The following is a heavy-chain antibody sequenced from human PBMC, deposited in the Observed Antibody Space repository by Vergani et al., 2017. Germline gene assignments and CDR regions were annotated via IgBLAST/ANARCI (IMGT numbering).Heavy chain of an antibody. D-gene: IGHD6-13*01. CDR3: AREDSSSWFVY. V-gene: IGHV1-69*08. CDR1: GGTLSSYT. CDR2: IIPILGIA. J-gene: IGHJ5*01. Sequence: QVQLVQSGAEVKKPGSSVKVSCKASGGTLSSYTISWVRQAPGQGLEWMGRIIPILGIANYAQKFQGRVTITADKSTSTAYMELSSLRSEDTAVYYCAREDSSSWFVYWGQGTLVTVSS.